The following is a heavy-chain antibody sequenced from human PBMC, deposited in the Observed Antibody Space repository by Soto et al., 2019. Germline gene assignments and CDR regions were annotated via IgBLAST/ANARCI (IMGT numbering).Heavy chain of an antibody. CDR1: GGSVGSTTW. CDR3: ARGSGSYYPN. CDR2: IYHSGNS. Sequence: PSETLPLTCAVSGGSVGSTTWWTWVRQPPGKGLEWIGEIYHSGNSNYHPSLKSRVTISVDKSKNQFSLKLSSVTAADTAVYYCARGSGSYYPNWGQGTLVTVSS. J-gene: IGHJ4*02. D-gene: IGHD3-10*01. V-gene: IGHV4-4*02.